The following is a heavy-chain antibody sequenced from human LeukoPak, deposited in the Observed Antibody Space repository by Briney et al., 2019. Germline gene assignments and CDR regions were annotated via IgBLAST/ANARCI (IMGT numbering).Heavy chain of an antibody. CDR2: IYYSGST. CDR1: GGSISSYY. J-gene: IGHJ4*02. CDR3: ARGIDGYNYY. Sequence: SETLSLTCTVSGGSISSYYWSWIRQPPGKGLEWIGYIYYSGSTNYNPSLKSRVTISVDTSKNQFSLKPSSVTAADTAVYYCARGIDGYNYYWGQGTLVTVSS. D-gene: IGHD5-24*01. V-gene: IGHV4-59*01.